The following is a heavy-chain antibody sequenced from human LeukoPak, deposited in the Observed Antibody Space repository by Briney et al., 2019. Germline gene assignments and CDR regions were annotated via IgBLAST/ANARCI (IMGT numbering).Heavy chain of an antibody. Sequence: GESLQISCKGSGYIFTSYWIGWVRQLPGKGLEGMGIIYPGDSDTRYSPSFQGQVTISADKSISTAYLQWSSLKASHTSMYYCARHPAVSYYDSSAYYWFAPWGQGTLVTVSS. CDR3: ARHPAVSYYDSSAYYWFAP. V-gene: IGHV5-51*01. D-gene: IGHD3-22*01. CDR1: GYIFTSYW. J-gene: IGHJ5*02. CDR2: IYPGDSDT.